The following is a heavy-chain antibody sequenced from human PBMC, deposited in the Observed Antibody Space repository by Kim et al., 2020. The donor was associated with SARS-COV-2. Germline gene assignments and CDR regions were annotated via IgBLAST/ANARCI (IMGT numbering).Heavy chain of an antibody. Sequence: GGSLRLFCAASGITLTNNHMNWVRQAPGKGLEWVSVFYGGGTIEYADSVKDRFTISRDTSKNTVYLEMNSLRVEDTAVYYCARDIKFDGFAFFDLWGHGTLVSVSS. CDR3: ARDIKFDGFAFFDL. CDR2: FYGGGTI. CDR1: GITLTNNH. J-gene: IGHJ2*01. V-gene: IGHV3-66*01. D-gene: IGHD3-10*01.